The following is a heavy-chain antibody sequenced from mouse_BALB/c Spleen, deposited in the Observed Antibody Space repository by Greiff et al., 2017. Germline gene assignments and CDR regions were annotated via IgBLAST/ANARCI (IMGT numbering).Heavy chain of an antibody. CDR3: ARLSCGSMDY. J-gene: IGHJ4*01. CDR1: GFTFSSYT. V-gene: IGHV5-12-2*01. Sequence: EVQLQESGGGLVQPGGSLKLSCAASGFTFSSYTMSWVRQTPEKRLEWVAYISNGGGSTYYPDTVKGRFTISRDNAKNTLYLQMSSLKSEDTAMYYWARLSCGSMDYWGQGTSVTGSS. CDR2: ISNGGGST.